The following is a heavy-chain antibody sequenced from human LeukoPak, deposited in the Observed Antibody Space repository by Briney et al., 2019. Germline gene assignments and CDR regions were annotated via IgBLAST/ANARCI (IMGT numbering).Heavy chain of an antibody. J-gene: IGHJ5*02. CDR1: GFSFSSHL. V-gene: IGHV3-74*01. CDR2: INTDGRTT. Sequence: GGSLRLSCAASGFSFSSHLMRCVRQVPGKGLVWVSRINTDGRTTNYADSVKGRFTISRDNAKNTLYLQMNSLSAEDTAAYYCTRSLIGINDHWGQGTPVTVSS. CDR3: TRSLIGINDH. D-gene: IGHD3-16*02.